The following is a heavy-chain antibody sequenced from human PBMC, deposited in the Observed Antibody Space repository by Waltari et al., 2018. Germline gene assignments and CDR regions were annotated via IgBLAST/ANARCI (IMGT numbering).Heavy chain of an antibody. V-gene: IGHV1-2*02. J-gene: IGHJ4*02. Sequence: QVQLVQSGAEVKKPGASVKVSCKASGYTFTGYYMHWVRQAPGQGLEWMGWINPSSGGTNYAQKFQGRVTMTRDTSISAAYMELSRLRSDDTAVYYCARDRSSGWPTGMNYWGQGTLVTVSS. CDR1: GYTFTGYY. CDR2: INPSSGGT. D-gene: IGHD6-19*01. CDR3: ARDRSSGWPTGMNY.